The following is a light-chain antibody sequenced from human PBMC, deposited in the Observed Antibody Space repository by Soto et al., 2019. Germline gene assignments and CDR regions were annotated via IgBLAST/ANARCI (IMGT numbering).Light chain of an antibody. J-gene: IGKJ1*01. CDR2: KVS. CDR1: HSLVYSDGNTD. CDR3: MQGNHWPWT. V-gene: IGKV2-30*01. Sequence: DVGMSLSPLCLPVTTGQPAYISIRSSHSLVYSDGNTDLNWFQQRPGQSPRRLIYKVSNRDSGVPDRFSGSGSGTDFTLKISRVEAEDVGVYYCMQGNHWPWTFGQGTKVDIK.